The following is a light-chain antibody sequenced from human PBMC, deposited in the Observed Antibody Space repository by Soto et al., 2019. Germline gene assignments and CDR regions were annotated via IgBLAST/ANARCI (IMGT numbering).Light chain of an antibody. CDR1: QSISSW. J-gene: IGKJ4*01. Sequence: DIQMTQSPSSVSASVGDTVAITCRASQSISSWLAWYQQRPGEAPKLLIYPGSILQVGVPSRFSGSGSGTDFILTIDNLQPEEYANYYCQQTRTFPPTLGGGTKVDIK. CDR2: PGS. CDR3: QQTRTFPPT. V-gene: IGKV1-12*01.